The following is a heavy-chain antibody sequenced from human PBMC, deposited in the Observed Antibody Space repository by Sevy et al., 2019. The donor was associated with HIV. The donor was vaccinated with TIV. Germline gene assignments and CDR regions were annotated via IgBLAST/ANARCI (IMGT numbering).Heavy chain of an antibody. D-gene: IGHD3-22*01. J-gene: IGHJ4*02. CDR2: IYPTDSQI. CDR1: GYNFSGYW. Sequence: GESLKISCKGSGYNFSGYWVGWVRQMPGKGLEWMGIIYPTDSQIIYSPSLQGQVTISVAKSITTAYLQWRSLKTSDTAMYYCSRSSFYYDNSGFYPFDFWGQGTLVTVSS. V-gene: IGHV5-51*01. CDR3: SRSSFYYDNSGFYPFDF.